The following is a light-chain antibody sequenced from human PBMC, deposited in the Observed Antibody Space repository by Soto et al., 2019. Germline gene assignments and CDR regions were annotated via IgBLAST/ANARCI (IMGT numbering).Light chain of an antibody. CDR2: DST. CDR3: QQRNVWAPIT. Sequence: VLTQCPATLSLSPRKRATLSVWPSQSIHTSLAWYQQKSGKTPRLVIYDSTLRANGVPDRFGGSRSGTEFTLTINSLEPEDFAVYYCQQRNVWAPITSGQGTRLEI. CDR1: QSIHTS. J-gene: IGKJ5*01. V-gene: IGKV3-11*01.